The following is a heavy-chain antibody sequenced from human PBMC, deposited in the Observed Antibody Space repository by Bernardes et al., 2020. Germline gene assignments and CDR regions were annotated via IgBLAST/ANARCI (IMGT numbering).Heavy chain of an antibody. CDR1: GGSFSGYY. CDR2: INHSGST. D-gene: IGHD6-13*01. Sequence: SETLSLTRAVYGGSFSGYYWSWIRQPPGKGLEWIGEINHSGSTNYNPSLKSRVTISVDTSKNQFSLKLSSVTAADTAVYYCARASSSWYNWFDPWGQGTLVTVSS. J-gene: IGHJ5*02. CDR3: ARASSSWYNWFDP. V-gene: IGHV4-34*01.